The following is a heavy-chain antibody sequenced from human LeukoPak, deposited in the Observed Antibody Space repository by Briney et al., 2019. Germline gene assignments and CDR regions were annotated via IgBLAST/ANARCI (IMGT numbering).Heavy chain of an antibody. CDR2: ISGSGGST. Sequence: GGSLRLSCAASGFTFSSYGMSWVRQAPGKGLEWVSAISGSGGSTYFADFVKGRFTISRDNSKNTLYLQMNSLRAEDTAVYYCARASGVRYYYYMDVWGKGTTVTVSS. J-gene: IGHJ6*03. CDR3: ARASGVRYYYYMDV. D-gene: IGHD2-8*01. CDR1: GFTFSSYG. V-gene: IGHV3-23*01.